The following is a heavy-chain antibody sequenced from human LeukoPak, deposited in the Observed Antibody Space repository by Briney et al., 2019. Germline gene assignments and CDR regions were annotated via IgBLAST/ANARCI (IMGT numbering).Heavy chain of an antibody. CDR2: IYYSGST. Sequence: SETLSLTCTVSGGSICSYYWSWIRQPPGKGLEWIGYIYYSGSTNYNPSLKSRVTISVDTSKNQFSLKLSSVTAADTAVYYCARLTTIPRGFDPWGQGTLVTVSS. D-gene: IGHD1-14*01. CDR3: ARLTTIPRGFDP. J-gene: IGHJ5*02. CDR1: GGSICSYY. V-gene: IGHV4-59*08.